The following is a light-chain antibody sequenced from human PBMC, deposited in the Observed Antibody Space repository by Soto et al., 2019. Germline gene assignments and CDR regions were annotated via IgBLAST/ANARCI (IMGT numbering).Light chain of an antibody. J-gene: IGKJ1*01. V-gene: IGKV1-5*03. CDR2: TAS. CDR3: QQYSILWT. Sequence: DIQMTQSPSTLSASVGDRVTITCRASQSISSWLAWYQQKPGKAPNLLIYTASTLESGVPSRFSGSGSGTEFTLTISSLQHDDFATYYCQQYSILWTFGQGTKVDIK. CDR1: QSISSW.